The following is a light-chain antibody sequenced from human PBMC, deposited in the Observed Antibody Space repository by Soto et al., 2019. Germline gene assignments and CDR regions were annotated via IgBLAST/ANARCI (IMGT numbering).Light chain of an antibody. V-gene: IGKV1-33*01. CDR3: QQYDNLLPT. J-gene: IGKJ2*01. Sequence: DIQMTQSPSSLSASVGDRVTITCQASQDISSYLNWYQQKPGKAPKLLIYDASNLGAGVPSRFSGGGSGTDFTFTISSLQPEDIATYYCQQYDNLLPTFGQGTKLEIK. CDR1: QDISSY. CDR2: DAS.